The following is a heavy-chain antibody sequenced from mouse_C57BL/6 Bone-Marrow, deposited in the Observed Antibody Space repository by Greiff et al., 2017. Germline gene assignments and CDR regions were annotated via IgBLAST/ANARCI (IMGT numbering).Heavy chain of an antibody. CDR3: ARGVFDY. CDR2: ISYSGST. V-gene: IGHV3-8*01. J-gene: IGHJ2*01. CDR1: GYSITSYY. Sequence: EVQLQESGPGLAKPSQSLSLTCSVTGYSITSYYWNWIRQFPGNKLEYIGYISYSGSTYYNPSLKSRISITRDTSKNQYYLQLNSVTTEDTSTYYCARGVFDYWGQGTTLTVSS.